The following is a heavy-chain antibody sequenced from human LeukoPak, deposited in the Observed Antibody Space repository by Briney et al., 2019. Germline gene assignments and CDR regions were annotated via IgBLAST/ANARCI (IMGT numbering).Heavy chain of an antibody. CDR3: AKAYDFWSGYPDY. Sequence: GGSLRLSRVASGFTFSSYGMHWVRQAPGKGLEWVTVISYDGSGDKYCADSVKGRFTISRDNSKNTVYLQMNSLRAEDTAVYYCAKAYDFWSGYPDYWGRGTLVTVSS. CDR2: ISYDGSGDK. V-gene: IGHV3-30*18. CDR1: GFTFSSYG. D-gene: IGHD3-3*01. J-gene: IGHJ4*02.